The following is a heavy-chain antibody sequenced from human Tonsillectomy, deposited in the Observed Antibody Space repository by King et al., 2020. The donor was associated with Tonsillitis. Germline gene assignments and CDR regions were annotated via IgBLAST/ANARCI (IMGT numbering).Heavy chain of an antibody. J-gene: IGHJ6*02. V-gene: IGHV1-2*02. CDR2: INPNSGGT. CDR1: GYTFTDYY. CDR3: AREGLAGSGMGV. D-gene: IGHD3-10*01. Sequence: QLVQSGAEVKKPGASVKVSCKASGYTFTDYYMHWVRQAPGQGPEWMGWINPNSGGTDFPQKFQGRVTMTRDTSISTAYMELSWLISDDTAVYYCAREGLAGSGMGVWGQGTPVTVSS.